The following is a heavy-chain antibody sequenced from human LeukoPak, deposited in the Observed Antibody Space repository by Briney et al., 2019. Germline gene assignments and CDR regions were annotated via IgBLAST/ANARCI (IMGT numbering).Heavy chain of an antibody. V-gene: IGHV3-7*01. D-gene: IGHD3-22*01. CDR3: ARGRWDYYDSSGYRPWGY. Sequence: GGSLRLSCAASGFTFSSYWMSWVRQAPGKGLDWVANIKQDGSEKYYVDSVKGRFTISRDNAKNSLYLQMNSLRAEDTAVYYCARGRWDYYDSSGYRPWGYWGQGTLVTVSS. CDR2: IKQDGSEK. CDR1: GFTFSSYW. J-gene: IGHJ4*02.